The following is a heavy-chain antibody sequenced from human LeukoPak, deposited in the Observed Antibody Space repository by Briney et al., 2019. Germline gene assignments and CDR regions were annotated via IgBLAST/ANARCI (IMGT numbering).Heavy chain of an antibody. J-gene: IGHJ6*03. CDR3: ARTLGYCSGGSCYDYYYYYYMDV. Sequence: PSETLSLTCTVSGGSISSYYWSWIRQPAGKGLEWIGRIYTSGSTNYNPSLKSRVTMSVDTSKNQFSLKLSSVTAADTAVYYCARTLGYCSGGSCYDYYYYYYMDVWGKGTTVTISS. V-gene: IGHV4-4*07. CDR1: GGSISSYY. CDR2: IYTSGST. D-gene: IGHD2-15*01.